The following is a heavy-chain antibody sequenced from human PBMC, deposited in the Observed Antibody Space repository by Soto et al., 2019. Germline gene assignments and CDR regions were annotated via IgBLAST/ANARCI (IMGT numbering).Heavy chain of an antibody. J-gene: IGHJ6*02. D-gene: IGHD2-15*01. Sequence: PSETLSLTCAVSGASISSDNRWTWVRQPPGEGLGWIGEISQSGTTKYNPSLASRVTISVDKSKNQFSLRLTSMTAADTAVYYCAKKVPAALRLYYFFGLDVWGQGTTVTVSS. V-gene: IGHV4-4*02. CDR3: AKKVPAALRLYYFFGLDV. CDR2: ISQSGTT. CDR1: GASISSDNR.